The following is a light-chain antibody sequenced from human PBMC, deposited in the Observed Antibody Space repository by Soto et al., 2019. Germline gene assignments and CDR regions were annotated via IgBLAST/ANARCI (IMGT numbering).Light chain of an antibody. V-gene: IGLV2-18*02. J-gene: IGLJ1*01. CDR3: SSYTSRSTPPPYV. Sequence: QSALTQPPSVSGSPGQSVTISCTGTSSDSGSYNRVSWYQQPPGTAPKLMIYEVSNRPSGVPDRFSGSKSGNTASLPISGLQAEDEADYYCSSYTSRSTPPPYVFGTGTKVTVL. CDR2: EVS. CDR1: SSDSGSYNR.